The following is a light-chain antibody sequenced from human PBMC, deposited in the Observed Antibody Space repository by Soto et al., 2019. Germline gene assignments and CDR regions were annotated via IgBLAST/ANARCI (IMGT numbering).Light chain of an antibody. Sequence: EIVLTQSPGTLSLSPGERATLSCRASQSVSSSYLAWYQQKPGQAPRLLIYGASSRATGIPDRFSGSGSGTVFTLTISRLEPEDFALYYCQQYGSSPLYTFGQGTKLEIK. V-gene: IGKV3-20*01. J-gene: IGKJ2*01. CDR1: QSVSSSY. CDR2: GAS. CDR3: QQYGSSPLYT.